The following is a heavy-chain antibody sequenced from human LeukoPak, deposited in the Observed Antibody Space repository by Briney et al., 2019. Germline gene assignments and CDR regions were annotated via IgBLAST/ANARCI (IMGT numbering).Heavy chain of an antibody. V-gene: IGHV4-61*02. Sequence: SQTLCLTCTVSGASISSDDYYWGWVRQPAGKGLEWIGRIYTSGSTNYTPSLKIRVTISVDTSKNHFSLRLSSVTAADTAVYYCVRQFDYWGQGTLVTVS. J-gene: IGHJ4*02. CDR1: GASISSDDYY. CDR3: VRQFDY. CDR2: IYTSGST.